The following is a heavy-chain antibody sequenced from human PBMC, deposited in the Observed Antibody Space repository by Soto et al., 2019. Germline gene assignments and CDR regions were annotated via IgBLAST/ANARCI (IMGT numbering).Heavy chain of an antibody. D-gene: IGHD1-26*01. CDR1: GHSFTGNY. J-gene: IGHJ6*01. CDR3: XXXXXXXXXWVPDNYY. V-gene: IGHV1-2*02. CDR2: INPNSGDT. Sequence: QVQLVQSGAELKKPGASVKVSCKASGHSFTGNYMHWVRQAPGQGLEWMGWINPNSGDTNYAQKFQGRVNMTRDTSIRTVYMELSSLRSDDTAVXXXXXXXXXXXXWVPDNYY.